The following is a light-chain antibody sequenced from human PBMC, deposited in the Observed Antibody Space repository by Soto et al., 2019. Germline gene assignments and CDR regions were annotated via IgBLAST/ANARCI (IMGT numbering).Light chain of an antibody. Sequence: QSALTQPRSVSGSPGQSVAISCAGTSSDVGRYNYVSWYQQYPGKAPKLIIYDVTKRPSGVPDRFSGSKSGNTASLTISGLQAEDEADYYCCSFAGLFGGGTKVTV. CDR3: CSFAGL. J-gene: IGLJ2*01. CDR1: SSDVGRYNY. CDR2: DVT. V-gene: IGLV2-11*01.